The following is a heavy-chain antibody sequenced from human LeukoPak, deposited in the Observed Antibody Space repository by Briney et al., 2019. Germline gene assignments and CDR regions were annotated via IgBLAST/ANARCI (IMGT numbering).Heavy chain of an antibody. V-gene: IGHV1-8*03. CDR1: GYTFTSYD. D-gene: IGHD2-2*01. CDR3: ARHGLVVPAAILGYYYYYMDV. CDR2: MNPNSGNT. Sequence: ASVKVSCKASGYTFTSYDINWVRQATGQGLEWMGWMNPNSGNTGYAQKFQGRVTITRNTSISTAYMELSSLGSEDTAVYYCARHGLVVPAAILGYYYYYMDVWGKGTTVTVSS. J-gene: IGHJ6*03.